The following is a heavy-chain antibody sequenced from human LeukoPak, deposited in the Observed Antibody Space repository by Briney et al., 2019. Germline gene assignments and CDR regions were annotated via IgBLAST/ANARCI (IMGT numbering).Heavy chain of an antibody. CDR3: ASSPLSYDSSGYYHY. J-gene: IGHJ4*02. D-gene: IGHD3-22*01. V-gene: IGHV5-10-1*01. CDR2: IDPSDSYT. Sequence: GESLKISCKGSGYSFTSYWIGWVRQMPGKGLEWMGRIDPSDSYTNYSPSFQGHVTISADKSISTAYLQWSSLKASDTAMYYCASSPLSYDSSGYYHYWGQGTLVTVSS. CDR1: GYSFTSYW.